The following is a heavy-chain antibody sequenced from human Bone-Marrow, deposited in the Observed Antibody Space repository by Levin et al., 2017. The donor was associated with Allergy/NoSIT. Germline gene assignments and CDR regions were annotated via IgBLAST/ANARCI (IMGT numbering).Heavy chain of an antibody. J-gene: IGHJ4*02. D-gene: IGHD4-23*01. CDR3: AKGRVPYGGSLFDY. CDR2: ISYDGSNK. CDR1: GFTFSSYG. Sequence: GGSLRLSCAASGFTFSSYGMHWVRQAPGKGLEWVAVISYDGSNKYYADSVKGRFTISRDNSKNTLYLQMNSLRAEDTAVYYCAKGRVPYGGSLFDYWGQGTLVTVSS. V-gene: IGHV3-30*18.